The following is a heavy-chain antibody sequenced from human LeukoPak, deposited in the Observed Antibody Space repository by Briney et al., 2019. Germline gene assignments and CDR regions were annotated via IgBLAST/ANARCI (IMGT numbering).Heavy chain of an antibody. Sequence: PSETLSLTCAVYGGSFSGYYWSWIRQPPGKGLEWIGEINHSGSTSYNPSLKSRVTISVDTSKNQFSLKLSSVTAADTAVYYCARNRRYYDTRGYYYYYYMDVWGKGTTVTISS. CDR3: ARNRRYYDTRGYYYYYYMDV. J-gene: IGHJ6*03. CDR2: INHSGST. D-gene: IGHD3-22*01. CDR1: GGSFSGYY. V-gene: IGHV4-34*01.